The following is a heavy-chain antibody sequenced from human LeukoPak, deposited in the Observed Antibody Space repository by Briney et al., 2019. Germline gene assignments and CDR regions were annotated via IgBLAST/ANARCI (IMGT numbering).Heavy chain of an antibody. J-gene: IGHJ4*02. CDR1: GGSFSGYY. CDR3: ARGYVFGSGSQNRYYFDY. Sequence: SETLSLTCAVYGGSFSGYYWSWIRQPPGKGLEWIGEINHSGSTNYNPSLKSRVTISVATSKNQFSLKLSSVTAAETAVYYWARGYVFGSGSQNRYYFDYWGQGTLVTVSS. D-gene: IGHD3-10*01. CDR2: INHSGST. V-gene: IGHV4-34*01.